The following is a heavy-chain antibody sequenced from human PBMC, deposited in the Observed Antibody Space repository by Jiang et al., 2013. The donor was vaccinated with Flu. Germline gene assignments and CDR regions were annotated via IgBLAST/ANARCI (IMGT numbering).Heavy chain of an antibody. Sequence: GAEVKKPGASVKVSCKASGYTFTGYYMHWVRQAPGQGLEWMGWINPNSGGTNYAQKFQGRVTMTRDTSISTAYMELSRLRSDDTAVYYCAREWGIAARSGVDYWGQGTLVTVSS. CDR2: INPNSGGT. CDR1: GYTFTGYY. D-gene: IGHD6-6*01. J-gene: IGHJ4*02. CDR3: AREWGIAARSGVDY. V-gene: IGHV1-2*02.